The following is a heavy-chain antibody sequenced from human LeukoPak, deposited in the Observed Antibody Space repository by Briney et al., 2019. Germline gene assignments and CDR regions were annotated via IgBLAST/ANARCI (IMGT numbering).Heavy chain of an antibody. V-gene: IGHV3-30*02. CDR1: GFTFSSYG. J-gene: IGHJ4*02. CDR3: ATDYYDSSGYKRSGY. D-gene: IGHD3-22*01. CDR2: IRYDGSNK. Sequence: GGSLRLSCAASGFTFSSYGMHWVRQAPGKGLEWVAFIRYDGSNKYYADSVKGRFTISRDNSKNTLYLQMNSLRAEATGVYYCATDYYDSSGYKRSGYWGQGTMVTVSS.